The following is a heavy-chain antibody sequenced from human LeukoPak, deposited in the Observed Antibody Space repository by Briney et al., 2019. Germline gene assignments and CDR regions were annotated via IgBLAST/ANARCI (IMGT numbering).Heavy chain of an antibody. CDR3: ARIAVAGTGADAFDI. J-gene: IGHJ3*02. V-gene: IGHV2-70*11. CDR2: IDWDDDK. CDR1: GGSISSGGYY. Sequence: PSQTLSLTCTVSGGSISSGGYYWSWIRQPPGKALEWLARIDWDDDKYYSTSLKTRLTISKDTSKNQVVLTMTNMDPVDTATYYCARIAVAGTGADAFDIWGQGTMVTVSS. D-gene: IGHD6-19*01.